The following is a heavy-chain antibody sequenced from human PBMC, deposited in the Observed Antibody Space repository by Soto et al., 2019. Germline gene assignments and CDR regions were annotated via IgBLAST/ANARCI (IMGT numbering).Heavy chain of an antibody. CDR2: IIPIFGIA. CDR1: GGTFSRYS. J-gene: IGHJ6*02. CDR3: AREDRDRETGLVPAAIDGMDV. D-gene: IGHD2-2*01. V-gene: IGHV1-69*13. Sequence: SVKVCCKASGGTFSRYSITWVRQAPGRGLEWIGRIIPIFGIASYAQKFQGRVTITADESTSTAYMELSSLRSDDTAVYYCAREDRDRETGLVPAAIDGMDVWG.